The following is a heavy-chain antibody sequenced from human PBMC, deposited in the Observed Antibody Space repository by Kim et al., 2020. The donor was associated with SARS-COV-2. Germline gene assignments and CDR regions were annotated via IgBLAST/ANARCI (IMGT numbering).Heavy chain of an antibody. D-gene: IGHD2-2*01. CDR3: ARRQNQYFYMDV. V-gene: IGHV3-20*04. CDR2: ISWNGGST. Sequence: GGSLRLSCVASGFTFDDYAMSWVRQAPGKGLEWVSAISWNGGSTGYADPVKGRFTISRDNAKNSLYLQMNSLRAEDTAFYYCARRQNQYFYMDVWGKGTT. J-gene: IGHJ6*03. CDR1: GFTFDDYA.